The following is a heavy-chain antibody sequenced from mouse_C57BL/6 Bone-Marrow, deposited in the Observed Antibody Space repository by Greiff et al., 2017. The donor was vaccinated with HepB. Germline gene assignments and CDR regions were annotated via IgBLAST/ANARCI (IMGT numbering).Heavy chain of an antibody. V-gene: IGHV3-6*01. CDR1: GYSITSGYY. CDR3: ARDYDYDNYAMDY. Sequence: DVKLQESGPGLVKPSQSLSLTCSVTGYSITSGYYWNWIRQFPGNKLEWMGYISYDGSNNYNPSLKNRISITRDTSKNQFFLKLNSVTTEDTATYYCARDYDYDNYAMDYWGQGTSVTVSS. CDR2: ISYDGSN. J-gene: IGHJ4*01. D-gene: IGHD2-4*01.